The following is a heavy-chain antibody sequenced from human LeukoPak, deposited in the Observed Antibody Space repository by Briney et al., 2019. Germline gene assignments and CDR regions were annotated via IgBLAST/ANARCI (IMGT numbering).Heavy chain of an antibody. CDR2: IYSGGST. CDR1: EFTVSVNY. V-gene: IGHV3-53*05. Sequence: WGSLRLSCAASEFTVSVNYMSWVRQAPGKGLEWVSVIYSGGSTYYADSVKGRFTISRDNSKNTLYLQMNSLRTEDTAVYYCARDARVYSNYLWGQGTLVTVSS. D-gene: IGHD4-11*01. CDR3: ARDARVYSNYL. J-gene: IGHJ5*02.